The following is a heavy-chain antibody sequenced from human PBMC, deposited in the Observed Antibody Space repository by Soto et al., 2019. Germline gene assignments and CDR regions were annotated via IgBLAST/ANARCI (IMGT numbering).Heavy chain of an antibody. CDR1: GFTFSSYA. Sequence: PGGSLRLSCAASGFTFSSYAMHWVRQAPGKXLEWVAVISYDGSNKYYADSVKGRFTISRDNSKNTLYLQMNSLRAEDTAVYYCARDRIQGGYLLYYYYGMDVWGQGTTVTVSS. J-gene: IGHJ6*02. CDR2: ISYDGSNK. D-gene: IGHD3-22*01. V-gene: IGHV3-30-3*01. CDR3: ARDRIQGGYLLYYYYGMDV.